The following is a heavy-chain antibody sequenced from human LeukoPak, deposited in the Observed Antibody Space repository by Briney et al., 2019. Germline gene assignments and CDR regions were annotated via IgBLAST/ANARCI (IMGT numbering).Heavy chain of an antibody. D-gene: IGHD3-3*01. CDR1: GFTFSGYA. CDR3: AKGYDFWSGGVDY. J-gene: IGHJ4*02. V-gene: IGHV3-23*01. CDR2: LSGSGGST. Sequence: PGGSLRLSCAASGFTFSGYAMSWVRQAPGKGLEWVSGLSGSGGSTFYADSVKGRFTISRDNSKNTLFLQMTSLRADDTAVYYCAKGYDFWSGGVDYWGQGTLVTVSS.